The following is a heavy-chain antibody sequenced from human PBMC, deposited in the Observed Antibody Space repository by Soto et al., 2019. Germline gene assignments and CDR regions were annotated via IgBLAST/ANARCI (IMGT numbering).Heavy chain of an antibody. V-gene: IGHV4-59*12. Sequence: SETLSLTCTVSGGSISSYYWSWIRQPPGKGLEWIGYIYHSGSTYYNPSLKSRVTISVDTSKNQFSLKLTSVTAADTAVYYCARDKITGLFDYWGQGTLVTVSS. CDR3: ARDKITGLFDY. J-gene: IGHJ4*02. CDR2: IYHSGST. CDR1: GGSISSYY. D-gene: IGHD2-8*02.